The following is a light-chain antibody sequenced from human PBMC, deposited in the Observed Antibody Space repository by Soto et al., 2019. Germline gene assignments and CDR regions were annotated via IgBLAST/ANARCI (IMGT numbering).Light chain of an antibody. CDR2: KAS. Sequence: DIQMTQSPSTLSASVGDRVTITCRASQSISSWLAWYQQKPGTAPNLLIYKASTLQSGVASRFSDSGSGTEFTLTISSLQPDDSATYYCQQYNNNWTFGQGTKVEIK. CDR3: QQYNNNWT. V-gene: IGKV1-5*03. CDR1: QSISSW. J-gene: IGKJ1*01.